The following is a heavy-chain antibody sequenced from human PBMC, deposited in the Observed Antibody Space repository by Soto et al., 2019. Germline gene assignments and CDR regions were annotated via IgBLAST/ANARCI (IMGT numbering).Heavy chain of an antibody. CDR2: IVVGSGNT. J-gene: IGHJ4*02. CDR3: AADTSGWYDGGGHGDY. V-gene: IGHV1-58*01. CDR1: GFTFTSSA. D-gene: IGHD6-19*01. Sequence: ASVKVSCKASGFTFTSSAVQWVRQARGQRLEWIGWIVVGSGNTNYAQKFQVRVTITRDMSTSTAYMELSSLRSEDTAVYYCAADTSGWYDGGGHGDYWGQGTLVTVSS.